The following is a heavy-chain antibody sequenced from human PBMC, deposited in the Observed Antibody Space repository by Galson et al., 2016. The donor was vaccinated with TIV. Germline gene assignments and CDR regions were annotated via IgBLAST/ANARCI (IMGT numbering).Heavy chain of an antibody. CDR1: GYTFNKYG. CDR2: INPNSGGT. V-gene: IGHV1-2*02. D-gene: IGHD1-1*01. Sequence: SVKVSCKASGYTFNKYGVTWVRQAPGQGLEWMGWINPNSGGTNFAQKFQDRVAMTRDTSISTVYMEVSRLKTDDTAVYYCARDRRRGYLSYNGMDVWGQGTTVIVAS. J-gene: IGHJ6*02. CDR3: ARDRRRGYLSYNGMDV.